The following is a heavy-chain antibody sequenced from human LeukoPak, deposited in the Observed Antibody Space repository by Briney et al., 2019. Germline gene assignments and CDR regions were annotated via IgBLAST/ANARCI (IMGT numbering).Heavy chain of an antibody. CDR3: ARTGSLGSSWYGVWFDP. V-gene: IGHV1-46*01. Sequence: ASVKVSCKASGYTFINYDINWVRQAPGQGLEWMGIINPSGGSTSYAQKFQGRVTMTRDTSTSTVYMELSSLRSEDTAVYYCARTGSLGSSWYGVWFDPWGQGTLVTVSS. CDR1: GYTFINYD. J-gene: IGHJ5*02. CDR2: INPSGGST. D-gene: IGHD6-13*01.